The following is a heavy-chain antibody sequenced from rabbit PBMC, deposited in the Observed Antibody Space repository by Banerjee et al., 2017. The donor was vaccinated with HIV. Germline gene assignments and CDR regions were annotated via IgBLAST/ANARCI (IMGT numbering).Heavy chain of an antibody. J-gene: IGHJ4*01. CDR1: GFSFSNKAV. Sequence: QEQLVEYGGDLVQPEGSLTLTCKASGFSFSNKAVMCWVRQAPGKGLEWIACINAVTGKAVYASWAKGRFTFSKTSSTTVTLQMTSLTAADTATYFCARDLVGVIGWNFGWWGPGTLVTVS. V-gene: IGHV1S45*01. D-gene: IGHD1-1*01. CDR3: ARDLVGVIGWNFGW. CDR2: INAVTGKA.